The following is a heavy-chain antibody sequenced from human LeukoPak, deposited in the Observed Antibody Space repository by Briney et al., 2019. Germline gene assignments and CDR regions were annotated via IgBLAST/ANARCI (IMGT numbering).Heavy chain of an antibody. Sequence: ASVKVSCKASGYTFTGYYIHWVRQAPGQGLEWMGWINPNSGGTNYAQKFQGRVTMTRGTSISTAYMELSRLTSDDTAVYYCARFAIADDYWGQGTLVTVSS. CDR1: GYTFTGYY. CDR2: INPNSGGT. CDR3: ARFAIADDY. D-gene: IGHD2/OR15-2a*01. V-gene: IGHV1-2*02. J-gene: IGHJ4*02.